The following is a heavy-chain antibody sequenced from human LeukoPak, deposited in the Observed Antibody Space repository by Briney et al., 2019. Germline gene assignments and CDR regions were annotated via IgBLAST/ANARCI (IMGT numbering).Heavy chain of an antibody. CDR3: AGYSSGWSNVFDY. V-gene: IGHV3-23*01. Sequence: GGSLSLSCAASGFTFSSYAMSWVRQAPGKGLEWVSAISGSGGSTYYADSVKGRFTISRDNSKNTLYLQMNSLRAEDTAVYYCAGYSSGWSNVFDYWGQGTLVTVSS. CDR2: ISGSGGST. J-gene: IGHJ4*02. CDR1: GFTFSSYA. D-gene: IGHD6-19*01.